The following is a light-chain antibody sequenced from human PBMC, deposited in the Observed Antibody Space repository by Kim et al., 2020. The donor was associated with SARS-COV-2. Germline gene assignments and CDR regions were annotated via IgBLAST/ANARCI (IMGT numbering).Light chain of an antibody. V-gene: IGLV2-14*04. CDR1: SSDVGGYNY. CDR3: SSYTSSSTYV. J-gene: IGLJ1*01. Sequence: GQSLTISCTGTSSDVGGYNYVSWYQQHPGKAPKLRIYDVSRRPSGVSNRFSGSKSGNTASLTISGLQAEDEADYYCSSYTSSSTYVFGTGTKVTVL. CDR2: DVS.